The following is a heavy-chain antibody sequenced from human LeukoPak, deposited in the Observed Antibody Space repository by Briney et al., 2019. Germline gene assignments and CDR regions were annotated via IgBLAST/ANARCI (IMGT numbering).Heavy chain of an antibody. V-gene: IGHV4-30-4*08. CDR2: INHSGST. CDR3: ARAGGSYYIAFDI. Sequence: SQTLSLTCTVSGGSISSGDYYWSWIRQPPGKGLEWIGEINHSGSTNYNPSLKSRVTISVDTSKNQFSLKLSSVTAADTAVYYCARAGGSYYIAFDIWGQGTMVTVSS. D-gene: IGHD1-26*01. J-gene: IGHJ3*02. CDR1: GGSISSGDYY.